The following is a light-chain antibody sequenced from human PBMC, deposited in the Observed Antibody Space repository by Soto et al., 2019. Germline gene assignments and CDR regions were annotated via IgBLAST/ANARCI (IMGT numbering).Light chain of an antibody. J-gene: IGLJ2*01. CDR1: SGSIASNY. Sequence: NFMLTQPNSVSESPGKTVTISCTRSSGSIASNYVQWYQQRPGSAPTTVIYEDNQRPSGVPDRFSGSIDSSSNSASLTISGLKTEDEADYYCQSYDSSNPVVFGGGTQLTVL. V-gene: IGLV6-57*04. CDR2: EDN. CDR3: QSYDSSNPVV.